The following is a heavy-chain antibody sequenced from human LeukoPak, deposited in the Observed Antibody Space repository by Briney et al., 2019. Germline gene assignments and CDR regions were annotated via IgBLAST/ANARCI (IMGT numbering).Heavy chain of an antibody. D-gene: IGHD1-26*01. J-gene: IGHJ6*03. CDR1: GGSISSYS. Sequence: SETLSLTCIVSGGSISSYSWNWIRQSPGKGLEWVGYISHSGTTSYNSSLKSRVTISVDTSKNQLSLKLTSVTVADTAVYYCAKEVVGLRYYMDVWGKGTTVTVSS. V-gene: IGHV4-59*01. CDR3: AKEVVGLRYYMDV. CDR2: ISHSGTT.